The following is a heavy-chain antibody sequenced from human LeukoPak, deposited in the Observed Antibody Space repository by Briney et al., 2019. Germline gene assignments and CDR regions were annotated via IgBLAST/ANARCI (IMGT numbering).Heavy chain of an antibody. CDR2: IDEDGDVK. CDR3: ARHVPRGRSDFDC. D-gene: IGHD5-12*01. J-gene: IGHJ4*02. V-gene: IGHV3-7*01. Sequence: GGSLRLSCAASGFTFSNHWMAWVRQTPGRGPEWVANIDEDGDVKSYAESVKGRFSVSRDNGRTSLYLQMNSLRAEDTAIYYCARHVPRGRSDFDCWGQGVLVTVS. CDR1: GFTFSNHW.